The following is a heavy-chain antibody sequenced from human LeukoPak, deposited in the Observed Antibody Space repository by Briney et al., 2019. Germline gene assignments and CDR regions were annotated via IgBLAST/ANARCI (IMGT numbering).Heavy chain of an antibody. D-gene: IGHD3-16*01. CDR3: AREDPGGAFDV. V-gene: IGHV1-18*01. CDR2: IGTYSGNP. CDR1: GYTFTNYA. J-gene: IGHJ3*01. Sequence: ASVKVSCKASGYTFTNYAISWVRQAPGQGLEWMGWIGTYSGNPDYTQRLQGRVTMTTDTSTSTAYMELRSLKSDDTAVYYCAREDPGGAFDVWGRGTMVTVSS.